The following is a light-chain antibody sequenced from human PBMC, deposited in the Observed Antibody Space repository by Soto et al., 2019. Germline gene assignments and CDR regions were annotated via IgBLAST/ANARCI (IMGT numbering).Light chain of an antibody. CDR1: QSVSSN. Sequence: IVLTKSPATLSVSPGERATLSCRASQSVSSNLAWHQQRPGQAPRLLIYGASTRATGVPARFSGGGSGTEFTLTITSLQSEDCAIYYCQQYHTWPITFGGGTKVDIK. CDR3: QQYHTWPIT. J-gene: IGKJ4*01. CDR2: GAS. V-gene: IGKV3D-15*01.